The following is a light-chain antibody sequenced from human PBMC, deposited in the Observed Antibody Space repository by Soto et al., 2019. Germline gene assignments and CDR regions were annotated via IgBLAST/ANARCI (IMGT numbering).Light chain of an antibody. CDR2: VAS. CDR1: QGITNY. V-gene: IGKV1-27*01. J-gene: IGKJ1*01. Sequence: DIQMTQSPSSLSASVGDRVTITCRASQGITNYLAWYQQKPGHVPKLLIYVASTLQSGVPSRFSGVGSGTDFTLTISSLQPEDVATYYCQQYNSAPPKFGPGTKVEIK. CDR3: QQYNSAPPK.